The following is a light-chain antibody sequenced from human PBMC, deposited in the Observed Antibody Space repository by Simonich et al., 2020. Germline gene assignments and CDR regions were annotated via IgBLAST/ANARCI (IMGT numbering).Light chain of an antibody. V-gene: IGKV4-1*01. CDR3: QQYYSTPYT. CDR1: QSVLYRSNNKNY. CDR2: WAS. J-gene: IGKJ2*01. Sequence: DIVMTQSPDSLAVSLGERATIKCKSSQSVLYRSNNKNYLAWNQQKPGHTPKLLIYWASTLESVVPYQFSGSRSCTDFTLTISCLQAEDVAVYFCQQYYSTPYTFGQGTKLEIK.